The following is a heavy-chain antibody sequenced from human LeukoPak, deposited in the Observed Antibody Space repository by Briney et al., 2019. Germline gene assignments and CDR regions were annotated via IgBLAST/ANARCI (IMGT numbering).Heavy chain of an antibody. CDR1: GFTFSSYG. Sequence: GGSLRLSCAASGFTFSSYGMHWVRRAPGKGLEGVAVIWYDGSNKYYADSVKGRFTISRDNSKNTLYLQMNSLRAEDTAVYYCARDRYYGSGSPVYYFDYWGQGTLVTVSS. J-gene: IGHJ4*02. CDR2: IWYDGSNK. V-gene: IGHV3-33*01. CDR3: ARDRYYGSGSPVYYFDY. D-gene: IGHD3-10*01.